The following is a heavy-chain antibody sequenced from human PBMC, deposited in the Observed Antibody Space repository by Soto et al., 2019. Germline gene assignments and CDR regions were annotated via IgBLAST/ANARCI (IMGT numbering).Heavy chain of an antibody. CDR2: IKPDGSDK. Sequence: DVQLMESGGALVQPGGSLGLSCVASGFSFTNSWMTWVRQPPGKALEWVANIKPDGSDKYYVDSLRGRFTISRDKAKNSLYLQMNSLRAEDTAVYFCARDPGVGYWGAFDIWGQGTMVTVSS. CDR3: ARDPGVGYWGAFDI. J-gene: IGHJ3*02. CDR1: GFSFTNSW. V-gene: IGHV3-7*05. D-gene: IGHD7-27*01.